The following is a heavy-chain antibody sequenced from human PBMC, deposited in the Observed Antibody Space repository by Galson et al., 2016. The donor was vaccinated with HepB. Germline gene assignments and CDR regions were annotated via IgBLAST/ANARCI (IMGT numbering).Heavy chain of an antibody. CDR2: TGGSGDAT. CDR1: GFRFGVYA. Sequence: SLRLSCAASGFRFGVYAMSWVRQVPGKGLEWVSGTGGSGDATFYADSVRGRFSISRDNSKNTLYLQMNSLRTEDTAVYYCVKGGYDFWSARYRLWGQGTLVTFSS. CDR3: VKGGYDFWSARYRL. J-gene: IGHJ1*01. D-gene: IGHD3-3*01. V-gene: IGHV3-23*01.